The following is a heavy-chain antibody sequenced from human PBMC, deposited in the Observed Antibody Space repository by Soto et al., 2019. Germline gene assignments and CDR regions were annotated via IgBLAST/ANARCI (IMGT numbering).Heavy chain of an antibody. CDR3: VRDGRREQSLRA. D-gene: IGHD6-19*01. V-gene: IGHV3-53*02. J-gene: IGHJ5*02. CDR2: IYSGDST. CDR1: GFTVRNNY. Sequence: EVQLVETGGGLVQPGGSLRLSCAVSGFTVRNNYLSWVRQAPGKGLEWVSVIYSGDSTYYADSVEGRFTISRDSSTNTFYVLMNTLRFDDTAMYYGVRDGRREQSLRAWGQGTLVTVSS.